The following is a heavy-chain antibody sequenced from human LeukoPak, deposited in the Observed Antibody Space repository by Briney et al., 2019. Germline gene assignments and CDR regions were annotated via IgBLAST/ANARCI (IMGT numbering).Heavy chain of an antibody. V-gene: IGHV4-59*01. J-gene: IGHJ3*02. CDR3: ARDSSFYYDARGAFDI. Sequence: PSETLSLTCTVSGGSISSYYWSWIRQPPGKGLEWIGYIYYSGSTNYNPSLKSRVTISVDTSKNQFSLKLSSATAADTAVYYCARDSSFYYDARGAFDIWGQGTMVTVSS. D-gene: IGHD3-22*01. CDR1: GGSISSYY. CDR2: IYYSGST.